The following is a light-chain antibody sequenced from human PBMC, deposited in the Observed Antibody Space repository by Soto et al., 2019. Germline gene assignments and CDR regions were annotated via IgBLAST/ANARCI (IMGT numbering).Light chain of an antibody. J-gene: IGKJ1*01. Sequence: EIVMTQSPATLSVSPGERATLSCRASESVNRDLAWYQQKPGQAPRLLVHGASTRATGIPGRFSGSGSGTEFTLTISSLQSEDFAIYYCQQYIKGPPWTFGQGTKVEIK. CDR3: QQYIKGPPWT. CDR1: ESVNRD. V-gene: IGKV3-15*01. CDR2: GAS.